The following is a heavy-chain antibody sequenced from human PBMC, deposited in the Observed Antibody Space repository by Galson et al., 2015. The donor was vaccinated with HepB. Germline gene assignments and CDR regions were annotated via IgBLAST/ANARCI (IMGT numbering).Heavy chain of an antibody. Sequence: SLRLSCAASGFTFSSYAMSWVRQAPGKGLEWVSAISGSGGSTYYADSVKGRFTISRDNSKNTLYLQMNSLRAEDTAVYYCAKDLGRRYYYYMDVWGKGTTVTVSS. CDR2: ISGSGGST. CDR1: GFTFSSYA. J-gene: IGHJ6*03. CDR3: AKDLGRRYYYYMDV. V-gene: IGHV3-23*01.